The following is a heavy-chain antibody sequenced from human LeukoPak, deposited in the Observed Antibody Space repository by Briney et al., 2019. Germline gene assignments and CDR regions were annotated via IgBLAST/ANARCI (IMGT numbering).Heavy chain of an antibody. Sequence: ASVKVSCKASGYTFTSYGISWVRQAPGQGLEWMGWISAYNGNTNYAQKLQGRVTMTTDTSTSTAYMELRSLRSDDTAVYYCATPQYSSSWTHFDYWGQGTLVTVSS. V-gene: IGHV1-18*01. CDR1: GYTFTSYG. D-gene: IGHD6-13*01. CDR2: ISAYNGNT. CDR3: ATPQYSSSWTHFDY. J-gene: IGHJ4*02.